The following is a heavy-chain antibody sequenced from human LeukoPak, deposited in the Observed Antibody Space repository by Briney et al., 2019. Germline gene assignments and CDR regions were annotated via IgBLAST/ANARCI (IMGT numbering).Heavy chain of an antibody. CDR3: YARRDTAKIYYFDY. Sequence: SETLSLTCTVSGGSISSGGYYWSWIRQHPGKGLEWIGYIYYSGSTYYNPSLKRRVTISVDTSKSQFSLKLSSVTAADTAVYYCYARRDTAKIYYFDYWGQGTLVTVSS. CDR2: IYYSGST. D-gene: IGHD5-18*01. V-gene: IGHV4-31*03. CDR1: GGSISSGGYY. J-gene: IGHJ4*02.